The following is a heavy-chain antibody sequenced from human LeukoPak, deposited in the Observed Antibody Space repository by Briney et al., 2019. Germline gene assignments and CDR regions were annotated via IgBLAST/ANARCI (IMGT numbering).Heavy chain of an antibody. CDR2: ISGGGVTT. CDR3: AKDQAWGSGRNFGY. Sequence: GGSLRLSCAASGFTFSSYAMSWVRQAPGKGLEWVSTISGGGVTTYYADSVKGRFTISRDNSKNTLYLQMNSLRAEDTAVYYCAKDQAWGSGRNFGYWGQGTLVTVSS. D-gene: IGHD6-19*01. V-gene: IGHV3-23*01. CDR1: GFTFSSYA. J-gene: IGHJ4*02.